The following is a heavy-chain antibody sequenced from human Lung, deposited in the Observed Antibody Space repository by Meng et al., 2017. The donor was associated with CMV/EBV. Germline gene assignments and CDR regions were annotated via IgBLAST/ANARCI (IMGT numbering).Heavy chain of an antibody. CDR2: IYYSGTT. Sequence: VSGGSVSSGSYCWSWLRQSPGEGLEWIGYIYYSGTTNSNPTLKSRVTIAVDTSKNQFSLKLSSVTAADTAVYYCARDLAKNWNHFDYWGQGTLVTVSS. CDR1: GGSVSSGSYC. J-gene: IGHJ4*02. D-gene: IGHD1-1*01. V-gene: IGHV4-61*01. CDR3: ARDLAKNWNHFDY.